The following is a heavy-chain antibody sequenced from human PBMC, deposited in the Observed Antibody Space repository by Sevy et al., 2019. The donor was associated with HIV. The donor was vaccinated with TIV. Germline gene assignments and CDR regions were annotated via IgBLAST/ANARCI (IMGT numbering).Heavy chain of an antibody. CDR2: INGKGRST. Sequence: GGSLRLSCAASGFTFSGYAMNWVRQAPGKGLEWVSAINGKGRSTHYADSVEGRSTISRDNSKNRLYLQMNSLRAEDTAVYYCAKTINSGGGVVPAANYYYYGLDVWGQGTTVTVSS. J-gene: IGHJ6*02. V-gene: IGHV3-23*01. D-gene: IGHD2-2*01. CDR1: GFTFSGYA. CDR3: AKTINSGGGVVPAANYYYYGLDV.